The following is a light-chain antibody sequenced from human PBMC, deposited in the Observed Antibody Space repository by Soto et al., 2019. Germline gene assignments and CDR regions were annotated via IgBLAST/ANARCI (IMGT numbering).Light chain of an antibody. CDR1: QSVSSTY. Sequence: EIVLTQSPGTLSLSPGERATLSCRASQSVSSTYLAWYQQKPGQAPRLLIYGASSRATGIPGRFSGSGSGTDFTLTISRLEPDDFAVYYCQQFGSSPLTFVGGTKVDIK. V-gene: IGKV3-20*01. CDR3: QQFGSSPLT. J-gene: IGKJ4*01. CDR2: GAS.